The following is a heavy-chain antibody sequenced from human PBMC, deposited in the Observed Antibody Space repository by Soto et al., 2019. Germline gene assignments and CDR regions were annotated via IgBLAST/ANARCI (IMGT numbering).Heavy chain of an antibody. J-gene: IGHJ5*02. CDR2: TSIGGNT. CDR1: GFPLNTYA. V-gene: IGHV3-23*01. D-gene: IGHD3-9*01. CDR3: AKDLRSGLVVPTKSGFDP. Sequence: GGSLRLSCEASGFPLNTYAMTWFRQLPGMGLEWVSTTSIGGNTDFAESVRGRFSVSRDNSKNTLYLQMTNLRAEDAAIYFCAKDLRSGLVVPTKSGFDPWGQGTRVTVSS.